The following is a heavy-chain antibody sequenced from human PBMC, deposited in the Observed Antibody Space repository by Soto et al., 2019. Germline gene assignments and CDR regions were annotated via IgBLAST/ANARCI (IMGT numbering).Heavy chain of an antibody. CDR3: ASPPEGGSGFDY. CDR2: INSDGSST. CDR1: GFTFSSHW. V-gene: IGHV3-74*01. J-gene: IGHJ4*02. Sequence: SLRLSCAASGFTFSSHWMHWVRQAPGKGLVWVSRINSDGSSTSYADSVKGRFTISRDNAKNTLYLQMNSLRAEDTAVYYCASPPEGGSGFDYRGQGALVTVSS. D-gene: IGHD3-16*01.